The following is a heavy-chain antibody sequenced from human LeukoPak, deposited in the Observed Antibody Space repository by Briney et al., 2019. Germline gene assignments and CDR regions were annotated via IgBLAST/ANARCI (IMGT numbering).Heavy chain of an antibody. V-gene: IGHV1-69*05. J-gene: IGHJ3*02. D-gene: IGHD2-15*01. CDR2: IIPIFGTA. CDR1: GGTFSSYA. Sequence: SVKVSCKASGGTFSSYAISWVRQAPGQGLEWMGGIIPIFGTANYAQKFQGRVTITTDESTSTAYMELSSLRSEDTAVYYCARVSGRVLRGAFDIWGQGTMVTVSS. CDR3: ARVSGRVLRGAFDI.